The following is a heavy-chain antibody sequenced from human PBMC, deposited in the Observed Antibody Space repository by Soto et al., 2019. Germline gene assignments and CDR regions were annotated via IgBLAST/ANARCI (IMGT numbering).Heavy chain of an antibody. V-gene: IGHV1-69*06. CDR1: GGTFSSYA. CDR2: IIPIFGTA. Sequence: SVKVSCKASGGTFSSYAISWVRQAPGQGLEWMGGIIPIFGTANYAQKFQGRVTITADKSTSTAYMELSSLRSEDTAVYYCARDRGHSNWFDPWGQGTLVTVSS. J-gene: IGHJ5*02. CDR3: ARDRGHSNWFDP.